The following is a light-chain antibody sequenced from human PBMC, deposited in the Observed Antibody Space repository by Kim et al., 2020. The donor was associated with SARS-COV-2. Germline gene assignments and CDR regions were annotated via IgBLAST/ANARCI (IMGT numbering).Light chain of an antibody. V-gene: IGLV4-69*01. J-gene: IGLJ2*01. CDR2: VNNDGSH. Sequence: QLVLTQSPSASASLGASVKLTCTLTSGHINSAVAWHRQHPAKGPQYLLTVNNDGSHTRGDGVPGRFSASSSGTERSLIISSLQSEDEADYYCQTWGAAVAVFGGGTQLTVL. CDR1: SGHINSA. CDR3: QTWGAAVAV.